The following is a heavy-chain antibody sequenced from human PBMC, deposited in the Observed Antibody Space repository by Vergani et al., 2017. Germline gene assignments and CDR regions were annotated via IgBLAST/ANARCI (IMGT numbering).Heavy chain of an antibody. V-gene: IGHV1-69*02. CDR3: ARVSRWDNSGWEACYY. Sequence: QVHLVQSGTEVEKPGSSVKVSCKVSGDIFNNYTVTWVRQAPGQGLEWMRRIIPIIRLATSAQKFQDRVKITGNTSTNTVYMEMNNVRSEDTAVYYCARVSRWDNSGWEACYYWVQGSLDGVSP. CDR2: IIPIIRLA. J-gene: IGHJ4*02. D-gene: IGHD6-19*01. CDR1: GDIFNNYT.